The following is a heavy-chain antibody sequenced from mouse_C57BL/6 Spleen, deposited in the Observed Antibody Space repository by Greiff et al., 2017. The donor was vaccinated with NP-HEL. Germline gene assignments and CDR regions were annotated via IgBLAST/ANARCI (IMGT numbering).Heavy chain of an antibody. CDR2: IDPSDSET. CDR3: ASHYYGSSLYAMDY. J-gene: IGHJ4*01. V-gene: IGHV1-52*01. CDR1: GYTFTSYW. Sequence: VQLQQPGAELVRPGSSVKLSCKASGYTFTSYWMHWVKQRPIQGLEWIGNIDPSDSETHYNQKFKDKATLTVDKSSSTAYMQLSSLTSEDSAVYYCASHYYGSSLYAMDYWGQGTSVTVSS. D-gene: IGHD1-1*01.